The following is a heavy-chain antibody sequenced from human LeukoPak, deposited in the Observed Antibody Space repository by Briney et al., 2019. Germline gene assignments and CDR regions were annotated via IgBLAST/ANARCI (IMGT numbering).Heavy chain of an antibody. CDR3: AREDYSDSSGLVDY. CDR2: ISSSGSPI. Sequence: GGSLRLSCAASGFTFSDYYMSWIRQAPGRGLEWVSYISSSGSPIYDADSVKGRFTISRDNAKNSMYLQMNSLRADDTAVYYCAREDYSDSSGLVDYWGQGTLVTVSS. D-gene: IGHD3-22*01. J-gene: IGHJ4*02. CDR1: GFTFSDYY. V-gene: IGHV3-11*04.